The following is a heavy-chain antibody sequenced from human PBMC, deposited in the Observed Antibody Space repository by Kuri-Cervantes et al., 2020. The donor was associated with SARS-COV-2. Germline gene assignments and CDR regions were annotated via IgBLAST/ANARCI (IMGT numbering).Heavy chain of an antibody. CDR2: IPSGGNS. CDR3: AKVHSGDNAYFDY. D-gene: IGHD4/OR15-4a*01. J-gene: IGHJ4*02. Sequence: GESLKISCTASGFTFTNHAMSWVRQAPGKGLEWVSVIPSGGNSYYPISVRGRFTISRDNSKNTLYLQMSSLRAEDTAVYSCAKVHSGDNAYFDYWGQGTLVTVSS. CDR1: GFTFTNHA. V-gene: IGHV3-23*03.